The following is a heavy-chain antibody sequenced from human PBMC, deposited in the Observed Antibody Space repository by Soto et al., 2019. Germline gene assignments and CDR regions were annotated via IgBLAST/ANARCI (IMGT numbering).Heavy chain of an antibody. Sequence: QIQMVQSGAVMKQPGTSVKVSCQTSSYTFRTSGFSWVRQAPGEGPEWMGWKRDDRGHTNYAQKFRGRLTLTTDTSTSTIYMELRSLRSDDTAVYYCARDGDQWDQRFCDYWGQGTLVTVSS. CDR2: KRDDRGHT. CDR1: SYTFRTSG. D-gene: IGHD1-26*01. V-gene: IGHV1-18*04. CDR3: ARDGDQWDQRFCDY. J-gene: IGHJ4*02.